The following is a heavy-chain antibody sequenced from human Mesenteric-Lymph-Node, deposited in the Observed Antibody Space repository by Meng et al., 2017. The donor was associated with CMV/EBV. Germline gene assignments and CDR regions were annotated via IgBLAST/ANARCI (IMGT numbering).Heavy chain of an antibody. CDR1: GFTFSSYA. CDR3: AKKKGEGAAEGGYFDY. CDR2: IYSGGSST. Sequence: GGSLRLSCAASGFTFSSYAMSWVRQAPGKGLEWVSVIYSGGSSTYYADSVKGRFTISRDNSKNTLYLQMNSLRAEDTAVYYCAKKKGEGAAEGGYFDYWGQGTLVTVSS. V-gene: IGHV3-23*03. D-gene: IGHD3-16*01. J-gene: IGHJ4*02.